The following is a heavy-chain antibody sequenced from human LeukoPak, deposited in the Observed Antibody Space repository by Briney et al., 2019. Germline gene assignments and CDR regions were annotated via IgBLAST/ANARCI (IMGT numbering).Heavy chain of an antibody. Sequence: GGSLRLSCAASGFTFSTYWMSWVRQAPGKGLEWVANIKQDGSEKYYVDSVKGRFTMSRDNAKNSLYLQMNSLRAEDTAVYYCTCHSKEWLFGYWGQGTLVTVSS. CDR2: IKQDGSEK. V-gene: IGHV3-7*03. J-gene: IGHJ4*02. CDR3: TCHSKEWLFGY. CDR1: GFTFSTYW. D-gene: IGHD3-3*01.